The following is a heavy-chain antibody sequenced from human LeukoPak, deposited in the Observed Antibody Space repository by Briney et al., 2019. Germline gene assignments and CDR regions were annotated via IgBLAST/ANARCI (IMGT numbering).Heavy chain of an antibody. J-gene: IGHJ4*02. CDR3: AVHDFYAGGYHFDY. CDR2: ISGYNGNT. Sequence: ASVNLSCKASGSTFTSYGISLLRQAPGQGLEWLGLISGYNGNTNYAQKFPGRVTITTDTPTTTAYLDLRSLKSDDTAVYYCAVHDFYAGGYHFDYWGQGTLVTVSS. D-gene: IGHD3-3*01. CDR1: GSTFTSYG. V-gene: IGHV1-18*01.